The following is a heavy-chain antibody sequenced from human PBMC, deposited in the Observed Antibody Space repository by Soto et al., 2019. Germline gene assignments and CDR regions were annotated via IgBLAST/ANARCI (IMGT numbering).Heavy chain of an antibody. D-gene: IGHD3-3*01. Sequence: VGSLRLSCAASGFTFSSYAMHWVRQAPGKGLEWVAVISYDGSNKYYADSVKGRFTISRDNSKNTLYLQMNSLRAEDTAVYYCARDKRDLRFLEWSYYYDYWGQGSLVTVS. V-gene: IGHV3-30-3*01. CDR3: ARDKRDLRFLEWSYYYDY. J-gene: IGHJ4*02. CDR1: GFTFSSYA. CDR2: ISYDGSNK.